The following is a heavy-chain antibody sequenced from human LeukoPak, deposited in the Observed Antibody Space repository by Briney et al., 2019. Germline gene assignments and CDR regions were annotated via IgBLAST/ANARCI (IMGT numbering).Heavy chain of an antibody. D-gene: IGHD3-10*01. Sequence: PSETLSLTCTVSGGSISSSSYYWGWIRQPAGKGLERIGRIYTSGSTNYNPSLKSRVTMSVDTSKNQFSLKLSSVTAADTAVYYCARDLGSYYGSGSYYNYFDYWGQGTLVTVSS. CDR3: ARDLGSYYGSGSYYNYFDY. J-gene: IGHJ4*02. V-gene: IGHV4-61*02. CDR1: GGSISSSSYY. CDR2: IYTSGST.